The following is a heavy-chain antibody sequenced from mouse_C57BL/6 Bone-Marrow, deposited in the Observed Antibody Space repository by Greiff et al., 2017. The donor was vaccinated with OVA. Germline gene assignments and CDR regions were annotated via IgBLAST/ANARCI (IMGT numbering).Heavy chain of an antibody. CDR2: IWRGGST. Sequence: VQLQQSGPGLVQPSQSLSITCTVSGFSLTSYGVHWVRQSPGKGLEWLGVIWRGGSTDYNAAFMSRLSITKDNSKSQVFFKMNSLQADDTAIYYCAKENWDVSWYFDVWGTGTTVTVSS. CDR3: AKENWDVSWYFDV. CDR1: GFSLTSYG. D-gene: IGHD4-1*01. V-gene: IGHV2-5*01. J-gene: IGHJ1*03.